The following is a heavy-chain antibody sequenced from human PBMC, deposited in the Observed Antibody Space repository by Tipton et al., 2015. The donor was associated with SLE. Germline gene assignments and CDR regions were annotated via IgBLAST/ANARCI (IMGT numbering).Heavy chain of an antibody. CDR2: VSYSGSL. J-gene: IGHJ5*02. CDR1: GGSISSYY. CDR3: AREYSSGDYYRGWFAP. D-gene: IGHD3-22*01. V-gene: IGHV4-59*01. Sequence: LRLSCTVSGGSISSYYWTWIRQPPGKGLEWIGYVSYSGSLHYSPSLKSRVTLSVDTPKNQFSLKLNSVTAADTAVYYCAREYSSGDYYRGWFAPWGQGTRVTVSS.